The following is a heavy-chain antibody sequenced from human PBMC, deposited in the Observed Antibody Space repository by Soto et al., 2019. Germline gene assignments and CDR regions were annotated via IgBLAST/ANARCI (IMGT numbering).Heavy chain of an antibody. CDR1: GGTFSSYT. CDR2: IIPILGIA. V-gene: IGHV1-69*02. Sequence: ASVKVSCKASGGTFSSYTISWVRQAPGQGLEWMGRIIPILGIANYAQKFQGRVTITADKSTSTAYMELSSLRSEDTAVYYCRIDIVVVPAATADDAFDIWGQGTMVTVSS. D-gene: IGHD2-2*01. CDR3: RIDIVVVPAATADDAFDI. J-gene: IGHJ3*02.